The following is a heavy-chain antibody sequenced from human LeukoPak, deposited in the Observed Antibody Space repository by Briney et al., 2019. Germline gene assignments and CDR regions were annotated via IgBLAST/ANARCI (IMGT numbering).Heavy chain of an antibody. J-gene: IGHJ5*02. Sequence: SETLSLTCTVSGGSISRYYWSWIRQPPGKGLEWIGYIYYSGSTSYNPSLKSRVTISVDTSKNQFSLKLSSVTAADTAVYYCARGYSSSWYSNWFDPWGQGTLVTVSS. CDR3: ARGYSSSWYSNWFDP. CDR2: IYYSGST. CDR1: GGSISRYY. D-gene: IGHD6-13*01. V-gene: IGHV4-59*08.